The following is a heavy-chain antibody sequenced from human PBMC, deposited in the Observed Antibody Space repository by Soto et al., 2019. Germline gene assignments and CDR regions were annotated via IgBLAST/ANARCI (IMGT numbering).Heavy chain of an antibody. CDR2: IYYSGST. D-gene: IGHD5-18*01. CDR3: ARAPLLAYNSYGYVYDY. V-gene: IGHV4-59*01. CDR1: GGSISSYY. Sequence: ASETLSLTCTVSGGSISSYYWSWIRQPPGKGLEWIGYIYYSGSTNYNPSLKSRVTISVDTSKNQFSLKLSSVTAADTAVYYCARAPLLAYNSYGYVYDYWGQGTLVTVSS. J-gene: IGHJ4*02.